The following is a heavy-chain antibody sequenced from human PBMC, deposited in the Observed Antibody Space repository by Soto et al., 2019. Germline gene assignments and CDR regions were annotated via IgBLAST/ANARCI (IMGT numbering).Heavy chain of an antibody. Sequence: SETLSLTCTVSGGSISSSSYYWGWIRQPPGKGLEWIGSIYYSGSTYYNPSLKSRVTISVDTSKNQFSLKLSSVTAADTAVYYCAGLPQPLLYHYYMDVWGKGTTVTVSS. V-gene: IGHV4-39*01. CDR2: IYYSGST. J-gene: IGHJ6*03. CDR1: GGSISSSSYY. CDR3: AGLPQPLLYHYYMDV. D-gene: IGHD5-12*01.